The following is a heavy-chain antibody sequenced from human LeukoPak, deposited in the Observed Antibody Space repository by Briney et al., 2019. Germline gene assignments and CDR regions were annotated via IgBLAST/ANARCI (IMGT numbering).Heavy chain of an antibody. CDR3: ARIGSLYGMDV. CDR1: GFTFSSYS. CDR2: ISSSSSTI. D-gene: IGHD2-15*01. V-gene: IGHV3-48*01. J-gene: IGHJ6*02. Sequence: GGSLRLSCAASGFTFSSYSMNWVRQAPGKGLEWVSYISSSSSTIYYADSVKGRFTISRDNAKNSLYLQMNSLRAEDTAVYYCARIGSLYGMDVWGQGTTVTVSS.